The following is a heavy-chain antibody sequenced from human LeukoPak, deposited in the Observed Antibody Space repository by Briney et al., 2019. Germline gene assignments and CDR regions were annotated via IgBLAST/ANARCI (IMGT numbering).Heavy chain of an antibody. J-gene: IGHJ4*02. Sequence: AISGSGGSTYYADSVKGRFTISRDNSKNTLYLQMNSLRAEDTAVYYCAKSMTTVTTASDYWGQGTLVTVSS. D-gene: IGHD4-17*01. V-gene: IGHV3-23*01. CDR3: AKSMTTVTTASDY. CDR2: ISGSGGST.